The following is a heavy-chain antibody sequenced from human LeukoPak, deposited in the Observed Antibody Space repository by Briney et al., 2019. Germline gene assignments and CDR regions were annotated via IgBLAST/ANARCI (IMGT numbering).Heavy chain of an antibody. CDR1: GYTLSDYY. J-gene: IGHJ4*02. CDR3: ARGVLRELRGFDY. CDR2: INPNSGVT. Sequence: ASVKVSCKTSGYTLSDYYMHWVRQAPGQGLEWMGWINPNSGVTTYAENFQGRVIMTRDTSISTAYMELTSLRSDDTALYYCARGVLRELRGFDYWGQGTLVTVSS. V-gene: IGHV1-2*02. D-gene: IGHD1-7*01.